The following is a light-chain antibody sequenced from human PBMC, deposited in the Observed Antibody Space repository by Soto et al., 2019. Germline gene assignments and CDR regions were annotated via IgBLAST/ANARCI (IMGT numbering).Light chain of an antibody. CDR1: SSDVGGYNY. J-gene: IGLJ1*01. Sequence: QSALTQPASVSGSPGQSITISCTGTSSDVGGYNYVSWYQHHPGKAPKLMIYDVSNRPSGVSIRFSGSKSGNTASLIISGLQAEDEADYYCSSYTSSSTLSTYVFGTGTKVTVL. CDR3: SSYTSSSTLSTYV. CDR2: DVS. V-gene: IGLV2-14*03.